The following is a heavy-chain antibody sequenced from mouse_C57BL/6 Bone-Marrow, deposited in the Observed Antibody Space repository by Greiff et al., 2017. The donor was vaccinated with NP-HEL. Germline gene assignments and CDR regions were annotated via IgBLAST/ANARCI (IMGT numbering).Heavy chain of an antibody. J-gene: IGHJ1*03. CDR3: ARRDSNLWYFDV. D-gene: IGHD2-5*01. CDR1: GFTFSDYY. V-gene: IGHV5-16*01. CDR2: INYDGSST. Sequence: EVKVVESEGGLVQPGSSMKLSCTASGFTFSDYYMAWVRQVPEKGLEWVANINYDGSSTYYLDSLKSRFIISRDNAKNILYLQMSSLKSEDTATYYCARRDSNLWYFDVWGTGTTVTVSS.